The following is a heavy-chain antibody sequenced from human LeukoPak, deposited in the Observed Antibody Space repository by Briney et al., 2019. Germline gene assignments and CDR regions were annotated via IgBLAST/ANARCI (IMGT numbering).Heavy chain of an antibody. J-gene: IGHJ4*02. CDR2: IWYDGSNK. V-gene: IGHV3-33*01. Sequence: GGSLRLSCAAYGFTFSSYGMHWVRQAPGKGLEWVAVIWYDGSNKYYADSVKGRFTISRDNSKNTLYLQMNSLRAEDTAVYYCARESSSWRQLRYWGQGTLVTVSS. D-gene: IGHD6-13*01. CDR1: GFTFSSYG. CDR3: ARESSSWRQLRY.